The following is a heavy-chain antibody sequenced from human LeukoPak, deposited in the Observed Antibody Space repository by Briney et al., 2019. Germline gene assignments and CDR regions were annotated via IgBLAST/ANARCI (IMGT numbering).Heavy chain of an antibody. CDR3: ANYYGSGSYYPDFDY. CDR2: IYSDGST. Sequence: GGSLRLSCAASGFTVSGNYMSWVRQAPGKGLDWVSLIYSDGSTYYADSVKGRFTISRDNSKNTVYLLTNSLRAEDTAVYYCANYYGSGSYYPDFDYWGQGTLVTVSS. J-gene: IGHJ4*02. CDR1: GFTVSGNY. D-gene: IGHD3-10*01. V-gene: IGHV3-53*01.